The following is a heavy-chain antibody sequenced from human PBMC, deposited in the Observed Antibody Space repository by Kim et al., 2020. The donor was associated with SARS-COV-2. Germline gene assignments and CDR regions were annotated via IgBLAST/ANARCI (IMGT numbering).Heavy chain of an antibody. V-gene: IGHV3-11*03. J-gene: IGHJ4*02. Sequence: GGSLRLSCAASGFTFSDFYMGWIHQAPGKGLEWVSFISGRSTYTNYADSVKGRFTISRDSAKNSLSLQMNSLRAEDTAVYYCARLIGRIDYYFDYWGQGTLVTVSS. D-gene: IGHD3-16*02. CDR2: ISGRSTYT. CDR1: GFTFSDFY. CDR3: ARLIGRIDYYFDY.